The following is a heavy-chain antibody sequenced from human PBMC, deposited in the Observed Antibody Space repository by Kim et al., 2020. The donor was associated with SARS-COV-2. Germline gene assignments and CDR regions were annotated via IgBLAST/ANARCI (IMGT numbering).Heavy chain of an antibody. J-gene: IGHJ6*03. Sequence: SETLSLTCSVSGGSFSAYSWTWIRQPPGKGLEWIGDISQIGHTNYIPSLKSRIAISVDTSKNQFSLRLSSVTAADTAVYYCSRVSCSGGTCYPRNYYYSYMDAWGEGTTVTVSS. D-gene: IGHD2-15*01. CDR3: SRVSCSGGTCYPRNYYYSYMDA. V-gene: IGHV4-34*01. CDR1: GGSFSAYS. CDR2: ISQIGHT.